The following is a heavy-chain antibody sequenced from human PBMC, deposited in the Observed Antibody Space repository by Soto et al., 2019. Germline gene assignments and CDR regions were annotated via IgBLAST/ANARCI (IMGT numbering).Heavy chain of an antibody. J-gene: IGHJ6*02. CDR2: ISYSGST. CDR1: GGSISSNNYY. CDR3: ARRGYCTNGVCYYGMDV. D-gene: IGHD2-8*01. V-gene: IGHV4-39*07. Sequence: SETLSLTCSVSGGSISSNNYYWGWIRQPPGKGLEWIGSISYSGSTYYNSSLKSRVTISLDTSKNQFSLKLSSVTAADTAVYYCARRGYCTNGVCYYGMDVWGQGTMVTVSS.